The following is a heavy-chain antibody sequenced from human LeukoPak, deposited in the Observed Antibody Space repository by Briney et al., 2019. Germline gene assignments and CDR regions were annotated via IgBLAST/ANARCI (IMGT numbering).Heavy chain of an antibody. J-gene: IGHJ4*02. CDR3: ARGYNWNGSWGY. Sequence: ASVKVSCKASGGTFSSYAISWVRQAPGQGLEWMGGIIPIFGTANYAQKFQGRVTITTDESTSTAYMELSSLRSEDTAVYYCARGYNWNGSWGYWGQGTLVTVSS. V-gene: IGHV1-69*05. D-gene: IGHD1-20*01. CDR1: GGTFSSYA. CDR2: IIPIFGTA.